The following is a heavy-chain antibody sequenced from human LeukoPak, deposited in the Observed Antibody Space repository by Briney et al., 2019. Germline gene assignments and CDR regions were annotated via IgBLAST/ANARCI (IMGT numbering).Heavy chain of an antibody. Sequence: PSETLSLTCTVSGDSISSNSYFWGWIRQSPGKGLEWIASINYSGNTYYNPSLKSRVTISEDTSKNQFSLKLSSVTAADTAVYYCARGPVEALRFYDYTFDYWGQGTLVTVSS. CDR2: INYSGNT. CDR3: ARGPVEALRFYDYTFDY. V-gene: IGHV4-39*02. D-gene: IGHD3-9*01. CDR1: GDSISSNSYF. J-gene: IGHJ4*02.